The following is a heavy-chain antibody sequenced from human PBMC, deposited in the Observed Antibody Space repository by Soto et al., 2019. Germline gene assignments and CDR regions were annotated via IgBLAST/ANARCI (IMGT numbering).Heavy chain of an antibody. D-gene: IGHD3-10*01. CDR1: GYTFTSYG. CDR3: ASDTSRGEYDY. V-gene: IGHV1-18*01. Sequence: QVQLVQSGAEVKKPGASVKVSCKASGYTFTSYGISWVRQAPGQGLEWMGWINVYNGNTNYAQKLQGRVTMTTDTSPSTAYVDLRSMRYDDTAVYFCASDTSRGEYDYWGLGTLVTVSS. J-gene: IGHJ4*02. CDR2: INVYNGNT.